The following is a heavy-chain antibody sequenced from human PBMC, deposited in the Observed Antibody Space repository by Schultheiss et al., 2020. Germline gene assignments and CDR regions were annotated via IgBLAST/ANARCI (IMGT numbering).Heavy chain of an antibody. V-gene: IGHV1-2*02. Sequence: ASVKVSCKASGYTFTGYYMHWVRQAPGQGLEWMGWINPNSGGTNYAQKFQGRVTMTRDTSISTAYMELSRLRSDDTAVYYCARESEVRGYYYYYGMDVWGQGTTVTVSS. D-gene: IGHD3-10*01. J-gene: IGHJ6*02. CDR3: ARESEVRGYYYYYGMDV. CDR2: INPNSGGT. CDR1: GYTFTGYY.